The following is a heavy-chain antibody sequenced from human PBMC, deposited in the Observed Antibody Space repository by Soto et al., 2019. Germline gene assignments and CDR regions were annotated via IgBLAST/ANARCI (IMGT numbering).Heavy chain of an antibody. J-gene: IGHJ4*02. CDR3: ARDNDSSGYSAH. CDR1: GGSISSSNW. D-gene: IGHD3-22*01. CDR2: IYHSGST. Sequence: LSLTCAVSGGSISSSNWWSWVRQPPGKGLEWIGEIYHSGSTNYNPSLKSRVTISVDKSKNQFSLKMRSVTAADTAVYYCARDNDSSGYSAHWGQGTLVTVSS. V-gene: IGHV4-4*02.